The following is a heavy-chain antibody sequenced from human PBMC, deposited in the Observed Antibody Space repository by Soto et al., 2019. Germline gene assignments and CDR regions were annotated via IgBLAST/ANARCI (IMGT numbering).Heavy chain of an antibody. D-gene: IGHD1-1*01. J-gene: IGHJ5*02. V-gene: IGHV3-33*01. CDR1: GFTFSSYG. Sequence: GESLKISCAASGFTFSSYGMHWVRQAPGKGLEWVAVIWYDGSNKYYADSVKGRFTISRDNSKNTLYLQMNSLRAEDTAVYYCARDCRDFPSNRASGFDPWGQGTLVTVSS. CDR2: IWYDGSNK. CDR3: ARDCRDFPSNRASGFDP.